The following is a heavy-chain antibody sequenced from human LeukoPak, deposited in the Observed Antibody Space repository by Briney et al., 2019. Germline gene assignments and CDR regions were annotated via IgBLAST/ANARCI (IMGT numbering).Heavy chain of an antibody. CDR3: AREAATPDYYYYYMDV. V-gene: IGHV1-2*02. J-gene: IGHJ6*03. CDR2: INPNSGGT. Sequence: ASVKVSCKASGYTFSGYYMHWVRQAPGQGLEWMGWINPNSGGTNYAQKFQGRVTMTRDTSISTAYMELSRLRSDDTAVYYCAREAATPDYYYYYMDVWGKGTTVTISS. CDR1: GYTFSGYY. D-gene: IGHD2-15*01.